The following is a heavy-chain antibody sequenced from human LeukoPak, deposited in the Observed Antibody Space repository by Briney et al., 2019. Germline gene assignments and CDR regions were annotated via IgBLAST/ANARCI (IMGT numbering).Heavy chain of an antibody. D-gene: IGHD6-6*01. CDR3: ARDPPSIAARRGWFDP. J-gene: IGHJ5*02. Sequence: PSETLSLTCAVSGGSISSGAYSWSWIRQPPRKGLEWIGYVYYSGGTYYNPSLKSRVTISVDTSKNQFSLKLSSVTAADTAVYYCARDPPSIAARRGWFDPWGQGTLVTVSS. CDR1: GGSISSGAYS. CDR2: VYYSGGT. V-gene: IGHV4-30-4*07.